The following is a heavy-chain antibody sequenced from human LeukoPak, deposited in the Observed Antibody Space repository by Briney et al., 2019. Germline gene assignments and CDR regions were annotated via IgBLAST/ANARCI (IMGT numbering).Heavy chain of an antibody. J-gene: IGHJ4*02. CDR1: GFTFSSYG. Sequence: GGSLRLSCAASGFTFSSYGMHWVRQAPGKGLEWVAVISYDGSNKYYADSVKGRFTISRDNSKNTLYLQMNSLRAEDTAVYYCAKDLNYDYVWGSYRYTASDYWGQGTLVTVSS. CDR2: ISYDGSNK. D-gene: IGHD3-16*02. CDR3: AKDLNYDYVWGSYRYTASDY. V-gene: IGHV3-30*18.